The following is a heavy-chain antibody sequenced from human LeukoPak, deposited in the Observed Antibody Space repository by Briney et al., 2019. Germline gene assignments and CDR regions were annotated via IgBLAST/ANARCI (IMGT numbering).Heavy chain of an antibody. D-gene: IGHD2-21*01. CDR2: IHYSGST. J-gene: IGHJ6*02. Sequence: PSETLSLTCTVSGGSISSSNYYCGWIRQPPGRGLEWIGNIHYSGSTYYNPSLKSRVTISVDTSKNRVSLKLSSVTAADTAVYFCARSDCVSSACNSYYGMDVWGQGTTVTVSS. V-gene: IGHV4-39*01. CDR1: GGSISSSNYY. CDR3: ARSDCVSSACNSYYGMDV.